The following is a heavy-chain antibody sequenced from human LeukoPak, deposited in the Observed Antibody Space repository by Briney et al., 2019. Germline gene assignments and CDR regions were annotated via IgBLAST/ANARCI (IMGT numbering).Heavy chain of an antibody. Sequence: GGSLRFSCAASGFTFSSYWMTWVRQAPGRGLEWVANIKQDGSDKYYVDSVKGRFTISRDNAKNSLYLQMNSLRAEDTAVYYCARVSAAVNYWGQGTMVTVSS. CDR1: GFTFSSYW. J-gene: IGHJ4*02. CDR3: ARVSAAVNY. V-gene: IGHV3-7*01. CDR2: IKQDGSDK. D-gene: IGHD2-15*01.